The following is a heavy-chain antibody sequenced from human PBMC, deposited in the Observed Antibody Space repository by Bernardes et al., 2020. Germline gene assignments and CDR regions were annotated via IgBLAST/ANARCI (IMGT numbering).Heavy chain of an antibody. Sequence: SATLSPTCAVSGYSISSGYYWGWIRQPPGKGLEWIGSIYHSGSTYYNPSLKSRVTISVDTSKNQFSLKLSSVTAADTAVYYCARGAGISGSYHFDYWGQGTLVTVSS. CDR1: GYSISSGYY. J-gene: IGHJ4*02. D-gene: IGHD1-26*01. CDR2: IYHSGST. CDR3: ARGAGISGSYHFDY. V-gene: IGHV4-38-2*01.